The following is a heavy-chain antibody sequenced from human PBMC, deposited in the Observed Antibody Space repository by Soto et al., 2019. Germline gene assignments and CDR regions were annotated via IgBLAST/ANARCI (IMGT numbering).Heavy chain of an antibody. V-gene: IGHV4-34*01. CDR1: GGSFSGYY. J-gene: IGHJ6*02. CDR2: INHSGST. D-gene: IGHD3-22*01. CDR3: ARENDSSGYYYVYYYYGMDV. Sequence: PSETVSLTCAVYGGSFSGYYWSWIRQPPGKGLEWTGEINHSGSTNYNPSLKSRVTISVDTSKNQFSLKLSSVTAADTAVYYCARENDSSGYYYVYYYYGMDVWGQGTTVTVSS.